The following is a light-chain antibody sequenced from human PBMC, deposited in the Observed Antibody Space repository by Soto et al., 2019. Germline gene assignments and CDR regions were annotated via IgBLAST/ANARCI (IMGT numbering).Light chain of an antibody. Sequence: EIVLTQSPGTLSLSPGKRATLSCRASQSVSNFLAWYQHKPGQAPRLLIYDTSNRATGIPARFSGSGSGTDFTLTIDNLDPEDFAVYYCQQRSNWPITFGQGTRLEIK. CDR1: QSVSNF. CDR2: DTS. V-gene: IGKV3-11*01. J-gene: IGKJ5*01. CDR3: QQRSNWPIT.